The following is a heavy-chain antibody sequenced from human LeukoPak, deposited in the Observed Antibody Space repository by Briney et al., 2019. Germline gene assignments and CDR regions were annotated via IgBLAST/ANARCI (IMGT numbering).Heavy chain of an antibody. J-gene: IGHJ4*02. Sequence: PGGTLRLSCAASGFTFSSYGMSWVRQAPGKGLEWLAVISHDGSNKYYADSVKGRITISRDNSMNTLYLQMNSLRAEDTAVYYCAKVRWGSDNALDSWGQGTLVTGSS. V-gene: IGHV3-30*18. CDR2: ISHDGSNK. CDR3: AKVRWGSDNALDS. CDR1: GFTFSSYG. D-gene: IGHD3-16*01.